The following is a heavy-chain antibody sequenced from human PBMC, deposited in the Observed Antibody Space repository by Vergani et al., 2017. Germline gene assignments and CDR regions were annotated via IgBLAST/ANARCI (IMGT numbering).Heavy chain of an antibody. D-gene: IGHD6-19*01. CDR1: GGSFSGYY. V-gene: IGHV4-34*01. CDR3: ARLESSGWAGYYFDY. CDR2: INHSGST. Sequence: QVQLQQWGAGLLKPSETLSLTCAVYGGSFSGYYWSWIRQPPGKGLEWIGEINHSGSTNYNPSLKSRVTISVDTSKNQFSLKLSSVTAADTAVYYCARLESSGWAGYYFDYWGQGTLVTVSS. J-gene: IGHJ4*02.